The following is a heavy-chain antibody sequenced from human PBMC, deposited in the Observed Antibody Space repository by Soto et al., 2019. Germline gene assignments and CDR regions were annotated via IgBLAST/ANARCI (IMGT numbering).Heavy chain of an antibody. Sequence: GGSLRLSCAASGFTFSSYWMSWVRQAPGKGLEWVANIKQDGSEKYYVDSVKGRFTISRDNAKNSLYLQMNSLRAEDTAVYYWARDSASFDWFGALYYYYYMDVWGKGTTVTVSS. D-gene: IGHD3-9*01. CDR2: IKQDGSEK. CDR3: ARDSASFDWFGALYYYYYMDV. V-gene: IGHV3-7*01. J-gene: IGHJ6*03. CDR1: GFTFSSYW.